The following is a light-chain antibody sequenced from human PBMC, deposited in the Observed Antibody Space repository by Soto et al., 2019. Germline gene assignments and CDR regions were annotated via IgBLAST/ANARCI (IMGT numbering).Light chain of an antibody. CDR3: QQFHSYPLT. Sequence: IQLTQSPSSLSASIGDRVTITCRAGQGISTFLAWYQQTPRKAPKLLLYAASTLQSGFPSRFSRSWSGTDFTHTISSLRPGGFASYCCQQFHSYPLTFGRGTKVDIK. V-gene: IGKV1-9*01. J-gene: IGKJ4*01. CDR1: QGISTF. CDR2: AAS.